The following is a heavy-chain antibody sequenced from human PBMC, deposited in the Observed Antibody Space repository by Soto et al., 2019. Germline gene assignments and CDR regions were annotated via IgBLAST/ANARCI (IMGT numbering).Heavy chain of an antibody. CDR2: ISAYNGNT. CDR3: ARVDPYYYDSSGRFDY. J-gene: IGHJ4*02. V-gene: IGHV1-18*04. Sequence: ASVKVSCKASGYTFTSYGISWVRQAPGQGLEWMGWISAYNGNTSYAQKLQGRVTMTTDTSTSTAYIELRSLRSDDTAVYYCARVDPYYYDSSGRFDYWGQGSLVTVSS. D-gene: IGHD3-22*01. CDR1: GYTFTSYG.